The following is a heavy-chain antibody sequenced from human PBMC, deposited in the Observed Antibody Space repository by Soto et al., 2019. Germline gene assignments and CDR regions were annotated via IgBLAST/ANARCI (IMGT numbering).Heavy chain of an antibody. CDR2: ISAYNGNT. CDR1: GYTFASYA. J-gene: IGHJ4*02. Sequence: QVQLVQSGAEVKKPGASVKVSCKASGYTFASYAISWMRQAPGQGLEWMGWISAYNGNTNCAQKLQGRATMTTDTSKSTAYMELRSLGSDDTAAYYCARDPPPPDYWGQGTLVTVSS. V-gene: IGHV1-18*01. CDR3: ARDPPPPDY.